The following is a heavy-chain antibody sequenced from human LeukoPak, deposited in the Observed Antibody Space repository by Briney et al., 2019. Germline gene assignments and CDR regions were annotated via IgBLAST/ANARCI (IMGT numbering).Heavy chain of an antibody. CDR1: GGSISSYY. CDR3: ARDSTVTTSTIPTYYMDV. D-gene: IGHD4-11*01. J-gene: IGHJ6*03. CDR2: IYTSGST. Sequence: PSETLSLTCIVSGGSISSYYWSWIRQPAGKGLEWIGRIYTSGSTNYNPSLKSRVTISVDESKNQFSLKLSSVTAADTAVYYCARDSTVTTSTIPTYYMDVWGKGTAVTVSS. V-gene: IGHV4-4*07.